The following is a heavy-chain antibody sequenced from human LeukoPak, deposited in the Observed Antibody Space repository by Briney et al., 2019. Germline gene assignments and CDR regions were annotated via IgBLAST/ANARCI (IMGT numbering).Heavy chain of an antibody. CDR2: IDSDGSST. D-gene: IGHD6-13*01. J-gene: IGHJ5*02. Sequence: PGGSLRLSCAASGFTLSSYWMRWVRQAPGKGLVWVSRIDSDGSSTSYVDSVKGRFTISRDNAKNTLYLQMNSLRAEDTAVYYCARAPLDWFDPWGQGTLVTVSS. CDR1: GFTLSSYW. CDR3: ARAPLDWFDP. V-gene: IGHV3-74*01.